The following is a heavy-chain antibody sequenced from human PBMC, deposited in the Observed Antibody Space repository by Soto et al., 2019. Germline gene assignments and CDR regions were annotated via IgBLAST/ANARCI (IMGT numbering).Heavy chain of an antibody. CDR3: AKEPSPQPTLVVTPGWFDP. D-gene: IGHD2-21*02. Sequence: QVQLQESGPGLVEPSQTLSLTCTVSGDSIRDGGYYWAWIRQLPGKGLEWLGYIVYTGKTDYNPSLKSGFTISVDISKTQYALKLTTLSVEDTAVYYCAKEPSPQPTLVVTPGWFDPWGQGILVTVSS. J-gene: IGHJ5*02. V-gene: IGHV4-31*03. CDR2: IVYTGKT. CDR1: GDSIRDGGYY.